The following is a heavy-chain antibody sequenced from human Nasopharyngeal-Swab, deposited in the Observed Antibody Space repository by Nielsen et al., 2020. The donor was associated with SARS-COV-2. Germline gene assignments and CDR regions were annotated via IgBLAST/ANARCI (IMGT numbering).Heavy chain of an antibody. Sequence: WIRQPPGKGLEGIGEINHSGSTNYNQSVKSRFTISVDTSKNQFSLKLSSVTSADKAVYYCGRRGYPATDYWGQGTLVTVSS. J-gene: IGHJ4*02. CDR3: GRRGYPATDY. D-gene: IGHD3-22*01. V-gene: IGHV4-34*01. CDR2: INHSGST.